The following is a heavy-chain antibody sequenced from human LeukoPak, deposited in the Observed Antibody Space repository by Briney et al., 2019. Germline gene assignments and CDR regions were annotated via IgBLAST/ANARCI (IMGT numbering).Heavy chain of an antibody. V-gene: IGHV4-61*02. D-gene: IGHD6-6*01. J-gene: IGHJ5*02. CDR1: GGSISSGSYY. CDR2: IYTSGST. Sequence: SETLSLTCTVSGGSISSGSYYWSWIRQPAGKGLEWIGRIYTSGSTNYNPSLKSRVTISVDTSKNQFSLKLSSVTAADTAVYYCARVQVCVAARRKRRGCWFDPWGQGTLVTVSS. CDR3: ARVQVCVAARRKRRGCWFDP.